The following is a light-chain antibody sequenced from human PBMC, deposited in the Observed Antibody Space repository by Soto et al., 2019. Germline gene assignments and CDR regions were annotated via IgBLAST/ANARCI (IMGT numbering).Light chain of an antibody. CDR2: DVT. CDR1: SGDVGAYDR. J-gene: IGLJ3*02. V-gene: IGLV2-11*01. Sequence: QSVLTQPRSVSGSPGQSVIISCTGTSGDVGAYDRVSWYQPHPTKAPKLIIYDVTNRPSGVPYRFSGSKSGSTASLTISGLQAEDEADYYCCSHAGGSSWVFGGGTKVTVL. CDR3: CSHAGGSSWV.